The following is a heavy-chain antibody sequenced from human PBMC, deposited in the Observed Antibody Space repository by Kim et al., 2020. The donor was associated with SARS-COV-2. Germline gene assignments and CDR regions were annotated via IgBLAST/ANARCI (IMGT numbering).Heavy chain of an antibody. D-gene: IGHD2-15*01. CDR3: ARGGGYCSGGSCHNWFDP. CDR1: GGSFSGYY. V-gene: IGHV4-34*01. J-gene: IGHJ5*02. CDR2: INHSGST. Sequence: SETLSLTCAVYGGSFSGYYWSWIRQPPGKGLEWIGEINHSGSTNYNPSLKSGATLSVDTSKNQFSLKLSSVTAADTAVYYCARGGGYCSGGSCHNWFDPCGQGTLVTVSS.